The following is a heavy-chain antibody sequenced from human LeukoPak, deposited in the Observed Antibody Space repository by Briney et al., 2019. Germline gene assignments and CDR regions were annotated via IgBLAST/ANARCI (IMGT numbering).Heavy chain of an antibody. V-gene: IGHV3-48*03. CDR3: AREIVSAVAGNFDY. D-gene: IGHD6-19*01. CDR1: GFTFSSYE. J-gene: IGHJ4*02. Sequence: PGGSLRLSCAASGFTFSSYEMNWVRQAPGKGLEWVSYISSSDNTRPYADSVKGRFTISRDNAKNSLYPEMNSLRAEDTAVYYCAREIVSAVAGNFDYWGQGTLVTVSS. CDR2: ISSSDNTR.